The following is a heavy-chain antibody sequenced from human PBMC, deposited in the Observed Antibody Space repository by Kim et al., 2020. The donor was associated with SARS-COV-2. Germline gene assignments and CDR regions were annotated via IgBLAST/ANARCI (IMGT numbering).Heavy chain of an antibody. CDR1: GGSFSGYY. CDR2: INHSGST. CDR3: ARKLRYFDWLFTDAFDI. J-gene: IGHJ3*02. D-gene: IGHD3-9*01. V-gene: IGHV4-34*01. Sequence: SETLSLTCAVYGGSFSGYYWSWIRQPPGKGLEWIGEINHSGSTNYNPSLKSRVTISVDTSKNQFSLKLSSVTAADTAVYYCARKLRYFDWLFTDAFDIWGQGTMVTVSS.